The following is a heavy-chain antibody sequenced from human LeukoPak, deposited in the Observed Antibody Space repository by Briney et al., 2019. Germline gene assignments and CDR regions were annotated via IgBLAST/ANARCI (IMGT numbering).Heavy chain of an antibody. Sequence: PRASVKVSCKASGYTFTGYYMHWVRQAPGQGREGMGWINPNSGGTNYAQKFQGRVTMTRDTSISTAYMELSRLRSDDTAVYYCARGIAARYYYYYMDVWGKGTTVTVSS. CDR2: INPNSGGT. CDR3: ARGIAARYYYYYMDV. CDR1: GYTFTGYY. J-gene: IGHJ6*03. D-gene: IGHD6-6*01. V-gene: IGHV1-2*02.